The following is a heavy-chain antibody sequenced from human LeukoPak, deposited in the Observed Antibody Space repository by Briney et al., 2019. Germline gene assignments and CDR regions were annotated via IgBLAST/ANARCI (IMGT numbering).Heavy chain of an antibody. D-gene: IGHD6-13*01. V-gene: IGHV3-30*18. CDR2: MSYDGSNK. J-gene: IGHJ3*02. CDR3: AKDKGVATVESDAFDI. Sequence: GGSLRLSCAASGFIFSNYGMHWVRQAPGKGLEWVAVMSYDGSNKYYADSVKGRFTISRDNSKNTLDLQMTSLSAEDTAVYYCAKDKGVATVESDAFDIWGQGTMVTVSS. CDR1: GFIFSNYG.